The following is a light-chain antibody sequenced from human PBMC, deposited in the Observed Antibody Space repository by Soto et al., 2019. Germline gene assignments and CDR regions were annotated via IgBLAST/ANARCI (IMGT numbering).Light chain of an antibody. V-gene: IGKV3-15*01. CDR2: FAS. CDR1: QSVSSK. J-gene: IGKJ2*01. CDR3: QQYNNWPHT. Sequence: EIVMTQSPATLSVSPGERATLSCRASQSVSSKLAWFQQKPGQAPRLLIYFASTRATGIPARFSGSGSGTAFTLTISSLQSEDFAVYYCQQYNNWPHTFGQGTKLEIK.